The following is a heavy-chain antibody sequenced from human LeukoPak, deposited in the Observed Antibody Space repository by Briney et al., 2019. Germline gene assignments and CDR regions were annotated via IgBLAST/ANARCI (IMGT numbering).Heavy chain of an antibody. CDR3: AGGSGSYRPNFDY. CDR1: GGSISSGDYY. Sequence: PSETLSLTCTVSGGSISSGDYYWSWIRQPPGKGLQWIGYIYHSGSTYYNPSLKSRVTISVDRSKNQFSLKLSSVTAADTAVYYCAGGSGSYRPNFDYWGQGTPVTVSS. J-gene: IGHJ4*02. V-gene: IGHV4-30-2*01. D-gene: IGHD1-26*01. CDR2: IYHSGST.